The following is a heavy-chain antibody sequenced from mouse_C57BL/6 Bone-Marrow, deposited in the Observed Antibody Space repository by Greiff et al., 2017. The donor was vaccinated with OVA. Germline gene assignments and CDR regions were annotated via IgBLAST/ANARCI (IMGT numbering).Heavy chain of an antibody. D-gene: IGHD4-1*01. J-gene: IGHJ2*01. Sequence: DVQLVESGGGLVKPGGSLKLSCAASGFTFSSYAMSWVRQTPEKRLEWVATISDGGSYTYYPDNVKGRFTISRDNAKNNLYLQMSHLKSEDTAMYYCARDWDDYWGQGTTLTVSS. V-gene: IGHV5-4*01. CDR3: ARDWDDY. CDR1: GFTFSSYA. CDR2: ISDGGSYT.